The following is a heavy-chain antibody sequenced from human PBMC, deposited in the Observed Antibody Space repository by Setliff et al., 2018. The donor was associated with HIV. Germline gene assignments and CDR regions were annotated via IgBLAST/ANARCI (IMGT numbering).Heavy chain of an antibody. CDR2: ISVYNGNT. CDR1: TYTFSSYV. J-gene: IGHJ3*02. V-gene: IGHV1-18*01. D-gene: IGHD2-2*01. CDR3: ATQRDIVMVPGQGGFDI. Sequence: PGASVKVSCKASTYTFSSYVINWVRQAPGQGLEWMGRISVYNGNTIYAQKLQGRVIMTTDTSTSTAYMELRSLRSDDTAMYYCATQRDIVMVPGQGGFDIWAQGTMVTV.